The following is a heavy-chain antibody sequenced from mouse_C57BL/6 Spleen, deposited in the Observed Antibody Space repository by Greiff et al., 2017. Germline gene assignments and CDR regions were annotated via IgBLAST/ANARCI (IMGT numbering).Heavy chain of an antibody. J-gene: IGHJ3*01. CDR2: IYPRDGST. D-gene: IGHD1-1*01. CDR1: GYTFTSYD. Sequence: VQLKESGPELVKPGASVKLSCKASGYTFTSYDINWVKQRPGQGLEWIGWIYPRDGSTKYNEKFKGKATLTVDTSSSTAYMELHSLTSEDSAVYFGAYYYGTPFAYWGQGTLVTVSA. CDR3: AYYYGTPFAY. V-gene: IGHV1-85*01.